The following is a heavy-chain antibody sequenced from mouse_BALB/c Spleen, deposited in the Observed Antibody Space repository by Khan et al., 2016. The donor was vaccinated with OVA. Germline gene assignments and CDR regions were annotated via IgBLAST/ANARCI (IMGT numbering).Heavy chain of an antibody. CDR3: ARDYYGNWYFDV. Sequence: QLEESGLDLVKPSQSLSLTCTVTGYSFTSGYNWHWIRQFPGNKLEWMGYIHYSGSTHYTPSLKSRFSITRDTSKNQFFLQLNSVTTEDTATYYCARDYYGNWYFDVWGAGTTVTVSS. CDR1: GYSFTSGYN. CDR2: IHYSGST. J-gene: IGHJ1*01. D-gene: IGHD1-2*01. V-gene: IGHV3-1*02.